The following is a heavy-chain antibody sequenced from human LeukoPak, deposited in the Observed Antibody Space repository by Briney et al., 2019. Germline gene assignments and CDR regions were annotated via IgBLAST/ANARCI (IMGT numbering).Heavy chain of an antibody. D-gene: IGHD3-9*01. CDR3: ARGGYYYILTGSLRGFWYFDY. CDR1: GGSFSGYY. V-gene: IGHV4-34*01. J-gene: IGHJ4*02. CDR2: INHSGST. Sequence: SETLSLTCAVYGGSFSGYYWSWIRQPPGKGLEWIGEINHSGSTNYNPSLKSRVTISVDTSKNQFSLKLSSVTAADTAVYYCARGGYYYILTGSLRGFWYFDYWGQGTLVTVSS.